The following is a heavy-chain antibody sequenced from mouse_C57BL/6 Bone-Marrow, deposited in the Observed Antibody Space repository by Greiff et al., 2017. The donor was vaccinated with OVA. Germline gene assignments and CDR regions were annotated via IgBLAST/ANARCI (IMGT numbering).Heavy chain of an antibody. J-gene: IGHJ4*01. CDR1: GYTFTSYW. Sequence: VQLQQSGAELVKPGASVKMSCKASGYTFTSYWITWVKQRPGQGLEWIGDIYPGSGSTNYNEKFKSKATLTVDTSSSTAYMQLSSLTSEDSAVYYCARGSKGYAMDYWGQGTSVTVSS. CDR2: IYPGSGST. D-gene: IGHD2-5*01. CDR3: ARGSKGYAMDY. V-gene: IGHV1-55*01.